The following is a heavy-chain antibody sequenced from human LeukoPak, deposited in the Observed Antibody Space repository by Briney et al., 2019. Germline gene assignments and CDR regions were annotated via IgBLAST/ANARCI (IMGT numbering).Heavy chain of an antibody. J-gene: IGHJ6*02. D-gene: IGHD3-9*01. Sequence: PSETLSLTCTVSGGSISSYCLSWIRQPPGKGLEWIGYIYYSGSTKYNPSLKSRVTISVDTSKNQFSLKLSSVTAADTAVYYCARGNDISSPSRVYGMDVWGQGTTVIVSS. CDR2: IYYSGST. V-gene: IGHV4-59*01. CDR1: GGSISSYC. CDR3: ARGNDISSPSRVYGMDV.